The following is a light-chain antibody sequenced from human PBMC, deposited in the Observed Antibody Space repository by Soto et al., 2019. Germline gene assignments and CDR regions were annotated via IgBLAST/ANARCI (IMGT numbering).Light chain of an antibody. V-gene: IGKV3-20*01. CDR3: QNFGTSPPYT. J-gene: IGKJ2*01. CDR2: GAS. Sequence: EIVLTQSPGLLSSSQGETAILSCRASQSISAKHLAWYQLRPGQSPRLLVYGASGRATGVPGRFSGSGSGTEFTLTISRLEPEDFVVYCCQNFGTSPPYTFGQGTKVDIK. CDR1: QSISAKH.